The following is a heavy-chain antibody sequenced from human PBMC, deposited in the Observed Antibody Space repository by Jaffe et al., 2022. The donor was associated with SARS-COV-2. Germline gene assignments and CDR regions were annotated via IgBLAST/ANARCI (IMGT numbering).Heavy chain of an antibody. Sequence: QLQLQESGPGLVKPSETLSLTCTVSGGSISSSSYYWGWIRQPPGKGLEWIGSIYYSGSTYYNPSLKSRVTISVDTSKNQFSLKLSSVTAADTAVYYCARQLSSGWYLDYYGMDVWGQGTTVTVSS. CDR1: GGSISSSSYY. CDR3: ARQLSSGWYLDYYGMDV. CDR2: IYYSGST. J-gene: IGHJ6*02. V-gene: IGHV4-39*01. D-gene: IGHD6-19*01.